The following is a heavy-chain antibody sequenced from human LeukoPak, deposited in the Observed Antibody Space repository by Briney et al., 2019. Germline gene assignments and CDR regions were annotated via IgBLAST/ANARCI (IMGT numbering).Heavy chain of an antibody. CDR1: GFTFSSYA. CDR3: TRDIRGVMKWDY. V-gene: IGHV3-49*04. Sequence: GGSLRLSCAASGFTFSSYAMSWVRQAPGKGLEWVGFIRSKAYGGTTEYAASVKGRFTISRDDSKSIAYLQMNSLKTEDTAVYYCTRDIRGVMKWDYWGQGTLVTVSS. J-gene: IGHJ4*02. CDR2: IRSKAYGGTT. D-gene: IGHD3-10*01.